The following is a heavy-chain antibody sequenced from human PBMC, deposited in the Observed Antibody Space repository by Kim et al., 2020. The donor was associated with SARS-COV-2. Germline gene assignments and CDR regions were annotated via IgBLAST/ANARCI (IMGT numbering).Heavy chain of an antibody. CDR1: GTSLSGYF. CDR3: ARGPSVWGWELLAHDAFDV. CDR2: INQCGGT. V-gene: IGHV4-34*01. D-gene: IGHD1-26*01. Sequence: SETLSLTCTVSGTSLSGYFWGWICKPPRKGQGRIGEINQCGGTNYNSSLMGRATISVDMSKKQFYLRLTSLTDADTAVYYCARGPSVWGWELLAHDAFDVWGEGSKVTVSS. J-gene: IGHJ3*01.